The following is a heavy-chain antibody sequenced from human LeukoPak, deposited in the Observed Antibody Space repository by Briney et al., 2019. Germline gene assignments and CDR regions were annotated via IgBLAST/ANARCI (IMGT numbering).Heavy chain of an antibody. CDR3: ARIFWSGYYSPFDGYFDY. Sequence: GGSLRLSCVASGFTFSSYWMSWVRQAPGKGLEWVANIKQDGSEKYYVDSVKGRFTISRDNAKNSLYLQMNSLRAEDTAVYYCARIFWSGYYSPFDGYFDYWGQGTLVTVSS. D-gene: IGHD3-3*01. CDR2: IKQDGSEK. J-gene: IGHJ4*02. V-gene: IGHV3-7*01. CDR1: GFTFSSYW.